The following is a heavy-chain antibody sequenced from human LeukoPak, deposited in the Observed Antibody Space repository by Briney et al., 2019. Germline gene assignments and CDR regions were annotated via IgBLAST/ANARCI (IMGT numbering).Heavy chain of an antibody. D-gene: IGHD6-19*01. V-gene: IGHV4-59*01. Sequence: PSETLSLTCTVSGGSISSYYWSWIRQPPGKGLEWIGYISYSGSTNYNPSLRSRVTISVDTSKNQFSLKLSSVAAADTAVYYCARGREVAVAGRPFDPWGQGTLVTVSS. CDR1: GGSISSYY. CDR3: ARGREVAVAGRPFDP. J-gene: IGHJ5*02. CDR2: ISYSGST.